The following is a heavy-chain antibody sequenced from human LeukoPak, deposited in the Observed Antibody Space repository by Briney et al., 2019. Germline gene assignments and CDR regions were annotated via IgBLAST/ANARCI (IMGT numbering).Heavy chain of an antibody. V-gene: IGHV5-51*01. Sequence: GGSLKISCKGSGYSFTSYWIGWVRPMPGKGLEWIGIIYPGDSDTRYSPSFQGQVTISADKSISTAYLQWSSLKASDTAMYYCARQVRCSSTSCLDYWGQGTLVTVSS. CDR1: GYSFTSYW. CDR2: IYPGDSDT. D-gene: IGHD2-2*01. CDR3: ARQVRCSSTSCLDY. J-gene: IGHJ4*02.